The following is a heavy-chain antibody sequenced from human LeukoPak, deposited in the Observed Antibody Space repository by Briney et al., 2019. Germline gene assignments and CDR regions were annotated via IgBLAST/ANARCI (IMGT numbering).Heavy chain of an antibody. CDR3: ARDLLVGATNY. Sequence: SETLSLTCAVYGGSFSGYYWSWIRQPPGKGLEWIGEINHSGSTNYNPSLKSRVTISLDTSKNQFSLKLSSETAADTAVYYCARDLLVGATNYWGQGTLVTVSS. J-gene: IGHJ4*02. D-gene: IGHD1-26*01. V-gene: IGHV4-34*01. CDR2: INHSGST. CDR1: GGSFSGYY.